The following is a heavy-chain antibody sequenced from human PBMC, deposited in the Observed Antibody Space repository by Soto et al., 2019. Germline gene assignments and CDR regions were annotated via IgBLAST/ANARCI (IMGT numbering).Heavy chain of an antibody. CDR3: ARDDEYSGNGMDV. V-gene: IGHV3-33*01. D-gene: IGHD3-10*01. CDR2: ISNDGSNR. CDR1: EFTFSNYG. Sequence: QVQLVESGGGVVQPGRSLRLSCAASEFTFSNYGMHWVRQAPGKGLEWVAVISNDGSNRYHADSVKDRFTISRDNSKNTLYLQMNGLRAEDTAVYYCARDDEYSGNGMDVWGQGTTVTVS. J-gene: IGHJ6*02.